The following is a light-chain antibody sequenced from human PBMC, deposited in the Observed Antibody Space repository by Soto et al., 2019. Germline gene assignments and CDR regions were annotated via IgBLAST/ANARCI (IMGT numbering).Light chain of an antibody. Sequence: QSVLTQPPSASGSPGQSVTIPCTGTSSDVGSYNRVSWYQQPPGTAPKLMIYEVSNRPSGVPDRFSGSKSGNTASLTISGLQAEDEADYYCSLYTSSSTLYVFGTGTKVTVL. CDR1: SSDVGSYNR. V-gene: IGLV2-18*01. J-gene: IGLJ1*01. CDR3: SLYTSSSTLYV. CDR2: EVS.